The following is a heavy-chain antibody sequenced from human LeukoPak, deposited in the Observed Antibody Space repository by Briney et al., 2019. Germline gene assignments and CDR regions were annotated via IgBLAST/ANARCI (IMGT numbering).Heavy chain of an antibody. Sequence: SETLSLTCTVSGGSITSSSYYWGWIRQPPGKGLEWIGSIYYSGSTYYNPSLKSRVTISVDTSKKQFSLKLTSVTAADTAVYYCASPSVGAITGIDHWGQGILVTVSS. CDR3: ASPSVGAITGIDH. CDR2: IYYSGST. D-gene: IGHD1-26*01. CDR1: GGSITSSSYY. J-gene: IGHJ4*02. V-gene: IGHV4-39*01.